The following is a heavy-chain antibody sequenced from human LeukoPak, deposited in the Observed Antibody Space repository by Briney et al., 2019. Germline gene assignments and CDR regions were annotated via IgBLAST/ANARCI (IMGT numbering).Heavy chain of an antibody. V-gene: IGHV4-61*01. CDR2: IYDSGST. Sequence: SETLSLTCTVSGGSVSSGSYYWSWIRQPPGKGLEWIGYIYDSGSTNYNPSLKSRVTISVDTSKNQFSLKLSSVTAADTAVYYCARDPSFYSGYFNYFDYWGQGTLVTVSS. J-gene: IGHJ4*02. D-gene: IGHD5-12*01. CDR3: ARDPSFYSGYFNYFDY. CDR1: GGSVSSGSYY.